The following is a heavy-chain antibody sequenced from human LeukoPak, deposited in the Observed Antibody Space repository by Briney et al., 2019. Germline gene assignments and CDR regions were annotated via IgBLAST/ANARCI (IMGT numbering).Heavy chain of an antibody. Sequence: GESLKIFCKGSGYSFTSYWIGWVRHMPGKGLEWMGIIYPGNSDTRYSPSFQGQVTISADKSISTAYLQWSSLKASDTAMYYCARQRGLSVGYFDLWGRGTLVTVSS. CDR3: ARQRGLSVGYFDL. J-gene: IGHJ2*01. D-gene: IGHD5/OR15-5a*01. CDR1: GYSFTSYW. V-gene: IGHV5-51*01. CDR2: IYPGNSDT.